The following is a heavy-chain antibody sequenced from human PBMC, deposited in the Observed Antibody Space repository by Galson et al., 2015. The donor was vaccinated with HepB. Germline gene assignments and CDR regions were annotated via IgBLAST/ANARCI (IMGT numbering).Heavy chain of an antibody. CDR3: AKEFGYCNSTSCSYFDY. D-gene: IGHD2-2*03. J-gene: IGHJ4*02. V-gene: IGHV3-23*01. Sequence: SLRLSCAASGFTFSSYAMSWVRQAPGKGLEWVSAISGSGGSTSYADSVKGRFTISRDNSKNTLYLQMNSLRAEDTAVYYCAKEFGYCNSTSCSYFDYWGQGTLVTVSS. CDR1: GFTFSSYA. CDR2: ISGSGGST.